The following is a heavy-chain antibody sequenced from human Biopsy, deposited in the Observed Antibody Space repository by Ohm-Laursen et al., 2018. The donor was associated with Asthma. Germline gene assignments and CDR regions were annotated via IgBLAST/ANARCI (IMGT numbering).Heavy chain of an antibody. CDR3: AKDVFPGWELRRGPDY. J-gene: IGHJ4*02. CDR1: GFNFHNYG. CDR2: ISFDGSNK. D-gene: IGHD1-26*01. V-gene: IGHV3-30*18. Sequence: SLRLSCAAPGFNFHNYGMNWVRQAPGKGLDWVAVISFDGSNKNYTDSVKGRFTISRDNSRNTLHLQMNSLRAEDTAVYYCAKDVFPGWELRRGPDYWGQGTLVTVSS.